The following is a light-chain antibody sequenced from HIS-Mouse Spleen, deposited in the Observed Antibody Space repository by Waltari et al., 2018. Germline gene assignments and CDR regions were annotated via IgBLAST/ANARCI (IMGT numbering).Light chain of an antibody. CDR3: QAWDSSTAVV. Sequence: SYELTQPPSVSVSPGQPASITCPGDKLGDKYACWYQQKPGQSPVLVIYQDSKRPSGIPERFSGSNSGNTATLTISGTQAMDEADYYCQAWDSSTAVVFGGGTKLTVL. CDR1: KLGDKY. V-gene: IGLV3-1*01. CDR2: QDS. J-gene: IGLJ2*01.